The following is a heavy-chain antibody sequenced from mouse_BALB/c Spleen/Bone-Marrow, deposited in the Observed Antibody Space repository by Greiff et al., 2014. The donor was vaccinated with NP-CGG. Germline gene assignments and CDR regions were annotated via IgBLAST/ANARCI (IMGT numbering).Heavy chain of an antibody. CDR3: TRSNYGCWYFDV. J-gene: IGHJ1*01. Sequence: VKLQEPGAELVKPGASVKLSCKASGYTFSSYYMYWVKQRPGQGLEWIGEIYPSNGGTTFNEKFKSKATLTVDKSSSTAYMQLSSLTSRYSAVYSYTRSNYGCWYFDVWGAGTTVTVSS. D-gene: IGHD1-1*01. CDR1: GYTFSSYY. V-gene: IGHV1S81*02. CDR2: IYPSNGGT.